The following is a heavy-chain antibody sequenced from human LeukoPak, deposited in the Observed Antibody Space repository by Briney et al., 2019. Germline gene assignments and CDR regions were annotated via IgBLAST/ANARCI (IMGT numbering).Heavy chain of an antibody. D-gene: IGHD3-22*01. CDR2: INHSGST. J-gene: IGHJ4*02. Sequence: PSETLSLTCAVSGGSVSSDAPYWAWIRQPPGKGLEWIGEINHSGSTNYNPSLKSRVTISVDTSKNQFSLKLSSVTAADTAVYYCARGRYYYDSSGYQYYFDYWGQGTLVTVSS. CDR3: ARGRYYYDSSGYQYYFDY. CDR1: GGSVSSDAPY. V-gene: IGHV4-34*01.